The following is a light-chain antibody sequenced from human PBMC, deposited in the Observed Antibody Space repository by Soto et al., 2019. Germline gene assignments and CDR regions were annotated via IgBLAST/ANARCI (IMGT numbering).Light chain of an antibody. CDR1: QSVSSY. Sequence: IVLTQSPATLSLYPGERATLSCRASQSVSSYLAWYQQEPGQAPRLLIYDASNRATGIPARFSGSGSGTDFTLTISSLEPEDFAVYYCQQRSNWPLTFGGGAKV. CDR3: QQRSNWPLT. V-gene: IGKV3-11*01. J-gene: IGKJ4*01. CDR2: DAS.